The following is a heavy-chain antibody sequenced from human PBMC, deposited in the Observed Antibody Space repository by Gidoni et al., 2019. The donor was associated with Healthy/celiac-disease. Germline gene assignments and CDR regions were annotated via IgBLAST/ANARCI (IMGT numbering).Heavy chain of an antibody. CDR3: ARNPTTAPRKYFDL. Sequence: EVQLVESGGGLVTPGGSLRLSCAASGFTFSSYSMNWVRQAQGKGLEWVSSISSSSSYIYYADSVKGRFTISRDNAKNSLYLQMNSLRAEDTAVYYCARNPTTAPRKYFDLWGRGTLVTVSS. CDR1: GFTFSSYS. CDR2: ISSSSSYI. D-gene: IGHD4-17*01. V-gene: IGHV3-21*01. J-gene: IGHJ2*01.